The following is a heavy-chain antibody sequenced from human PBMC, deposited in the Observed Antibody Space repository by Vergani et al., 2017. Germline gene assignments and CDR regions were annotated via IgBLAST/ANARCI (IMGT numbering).Heavy chain of an antibody. Sequence: EVQLVESGGGLVQPGGSLRLSCAASGFTFSSYSMNWVRQAPGKGLEWVSYISSSSSTIYYADSVKGRFTISRDNAKNSLYLQMNSLRAEDAAVYYCAREVEMATRHVDYWGQGTLVTVSS. CDR3: AREVEMATRHVDY. CDR2: ISSSSSTI. V-gene: IGHV3-48*01. J-gene: IGHJ4*02. CDR1: GFTFSSYS. D-gene: IGHD5-24*01.